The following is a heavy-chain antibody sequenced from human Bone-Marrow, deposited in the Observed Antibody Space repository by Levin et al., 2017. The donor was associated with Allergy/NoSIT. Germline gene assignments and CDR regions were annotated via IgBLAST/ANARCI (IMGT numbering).Heavy chain of an antibody. CDR3: AREYLGELSFHHFDY. J-gene: IGHJ4*02. V-gene: IGHV3-30-3*01. D-gene: IGHD3-16*02. Sequence: PGGSLRLSCAASGFTFSSYAMHWVRQAPGKGLEWVAVISYDGSNKYYADSVKGRFTISRDNSKNTLYLQMNSLRAEDTAVYYCAREYLGELSFHHFDYWGQGTLVTVSS. CDR2: ISYDGSNK. CDR1: GFTFSSYA.